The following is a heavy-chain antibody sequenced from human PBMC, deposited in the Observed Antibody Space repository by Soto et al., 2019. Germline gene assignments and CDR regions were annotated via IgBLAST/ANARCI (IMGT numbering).Heavy chain of an antibody. CDR3: AKGSRIFCGLFCSLDY. CDR2: TSFSGGRT. D-gene: IGHD2-21*01. Sequence: PGGSLRPSCAAPGFILSNYAMTWVRKCPGRGLEWVSTTSFSGGRTNYADSVKGRFTIYRENPYNTLSLQMSSLRAEDTAIYYFAKGSRIFCGLFCSLDYWGQGTLLTVSS. J-gene: IGHJ4*02. V-gene: IGHV3-23*01. CDR1: GFILSNYA.